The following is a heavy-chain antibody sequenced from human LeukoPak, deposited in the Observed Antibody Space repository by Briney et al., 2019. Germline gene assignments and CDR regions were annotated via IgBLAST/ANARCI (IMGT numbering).Heavy chain of an antibody. CDR1: GGSIRSSSYY. CDR2: IYYSGNT. Sequence: PSETLSLTCSVSGGSIRSSSYYWGWIRQPPGKGLEWIGTIYYSGNTYYSPSLKSRVTISVDTSKNQFSLKLSSVTAADTAVYYCASGAAAGHPLDYWGQGTLVTVSS. J-gene: IGHJ4*02. CDR3: ASGAAAGHPLDY. V-gene: IGHV4-39*07. D-gene: IGHD6-13*01.